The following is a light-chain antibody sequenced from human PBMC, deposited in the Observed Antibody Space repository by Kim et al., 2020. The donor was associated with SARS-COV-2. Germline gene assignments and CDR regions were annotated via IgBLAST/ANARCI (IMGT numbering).Light chain of an antibody. CDR3: LQDDTVPWT. J-gene: IGKJ1*01. Sequence: ATQMTQSPSSLPASVGDRVTITCRASQGIRYDLAWYQEKPGRAPKLLIYATSRLQSGVPSRFSGSGSGTDFTLTISSLEPEDFATYYCLQDDTVPWTFGQGTKVDIK. CDR2: ATS. V-gene: IGKV1-6*01. CDR1: QGIRYD.